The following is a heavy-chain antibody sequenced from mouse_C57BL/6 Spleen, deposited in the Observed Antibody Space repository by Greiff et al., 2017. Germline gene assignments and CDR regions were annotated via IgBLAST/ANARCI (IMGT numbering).Heavy chain of an antibody. J-gene: IGHJ3*01. V-gene: IGHV1-67*01. CDR3: ARGVWATVVGEFAY. CDR2: IRTYYGAA. CDR1: GYTFTDYA. D-gene: IGHD1-1*01. Sequence: QVQLQQSGPELVRPGVSVKISCKGSGYTFTDYAMHWVKQSHAKSLEWIGVIRTYYGAASYNQQFKDKATMTVDKSSSTAYMELARLTSEDSAVYYGARGVWATVVGEFAYWGQGTLVTVSA.